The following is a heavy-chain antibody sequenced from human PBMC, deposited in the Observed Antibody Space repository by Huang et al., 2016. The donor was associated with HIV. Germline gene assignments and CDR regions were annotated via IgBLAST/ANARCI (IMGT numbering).Heavy chain of an antibody. V-gene: IGHV3-23*01. D-gene: IGHD6-19*01. CDR1: GFSFSSYT. CDR3: AKDRVAGTGHCFDP. Sequence: EVKLLESGGGLVQPGGSLRLSCAASGFSFSSYTMTWVRQATGKGLEWVSSIRGSDNTTFYADSVKGRFTISRDNSKNTLYLQMKSLRVDDTAVYYCAKDRVAGTGHCFDPWGQGTLVTVSS. CDR2: IRGSDNTT. J-gene: IGHJ5*02.